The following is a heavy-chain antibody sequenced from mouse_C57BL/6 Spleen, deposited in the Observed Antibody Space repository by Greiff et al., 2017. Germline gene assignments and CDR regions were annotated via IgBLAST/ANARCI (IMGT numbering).Heavy chain of an antibody. V-gene: IGHV5-12*01. Sequence: DVKLVESGGGLVQPGGSLKLSCAASGFTFSDYYMYWVRQTPEKRLEWVAYISNGGGSTYYPDPVKGRFTISRDHAKNTLYLTMSRMKSDDTAMDYCARQGLGYYCDDWGQGTTLTVAS. CDR2: ISNGGGST. D-gene: IGHD2-2*01. CDR3: ARQGLGYYCDD. CDR1: GFTFSDYY. J-gene: IGHJ2*01.